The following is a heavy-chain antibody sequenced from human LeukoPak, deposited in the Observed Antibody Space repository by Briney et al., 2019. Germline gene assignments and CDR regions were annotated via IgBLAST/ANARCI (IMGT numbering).Heavy chain of an antibody. CDR1: GFTFSTYG. V-gene: IGHV3-30*18. Sequence: PGGSLRLSCAASGFTFSTYGMHWVRQAPGKGLEWVAVISYDGSNKYYADSVKGRFTISRDNSKNTLYLQMNSLRAEDTAVYYCAKEGAAAGNGNYYYYMDVWGKGTTVTVSS. J-gene: IGHJ6*03. CDR2: ISYDGSNK. D-gene: IGHD6-13*01. CDR3: AKEGAAAGNGNYYYYMDV.